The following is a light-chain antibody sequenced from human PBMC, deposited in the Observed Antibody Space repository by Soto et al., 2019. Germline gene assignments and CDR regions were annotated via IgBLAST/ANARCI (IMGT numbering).Light chain of an antibody. CDR3: QQYNSYSPRT. J-gene: IGKJ1*01. CDR2: DAS. Sequence: DIQMTQFPSTLSASVGDRVTITCRASQSISSWLAWYHQKPGKAPKLLIYDASSLESGVPSRFSGSGSGTEFTLTIGSLQPDDFATYYCQQYNSYSPRTFGQGTKVDIK. CDR1: QSISSW. V-gene: IGKV1-5*01.